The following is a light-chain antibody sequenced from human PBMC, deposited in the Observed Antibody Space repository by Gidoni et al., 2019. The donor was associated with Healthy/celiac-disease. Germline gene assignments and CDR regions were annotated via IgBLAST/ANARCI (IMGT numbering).Light chain of an antibody. J-gene: IGKJ1*01. CDR3: QQSYSTPQT. CDR2: AAS. Sequence: LQMPQSPSSLSASEGDRVTITCRASQTISSYVNWYQQKPGKAPKLLIYAASSLQSGVPSRCSGSGAGTDFTLTINSLQPEDFATYYCQQSYSTPQTFGQGTKVEIK. V-gene: IGKV1-39*01. CDR1: QTISSY.